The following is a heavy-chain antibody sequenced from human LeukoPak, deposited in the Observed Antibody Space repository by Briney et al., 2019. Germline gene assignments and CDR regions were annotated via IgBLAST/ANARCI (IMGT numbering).Heavy chain of an antibody. CDR1: GGSFSGYY. V-gene: IGHV4-34*01. CDR3: ASLVAAAGTSPLLDY. J-gene: IGHJ4*02. D-gene: IGHD6-13*01. Sequence: PSETLSLTCAVYGGSFSGYYWSWIRQPPGKGLEWIGEINHSGSTNYNPSLKSRVTISVDTSKNQFSLKLSSVTAADTAVYYCASLVAAAGTSPLLDYWGQGTLVTVSS. CDR2: INHSGST.